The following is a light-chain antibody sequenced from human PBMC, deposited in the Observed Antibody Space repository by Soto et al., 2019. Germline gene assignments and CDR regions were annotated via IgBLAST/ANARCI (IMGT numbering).Light chain of an antibody. Sequence: QSALTQPRSVSGSPGQSVTISVTGSSSDVGGYNYVSWYQQHPGKAPKLMIYDVSKRPSGVPDRFSGSKSDNTASLTISGLQAEDEADYYCCSYAGSYTYVFGTGTKVTVL. CDR2: DVS. V-gene: IGLV2-11*01. CDR1: SSDVGGYNY. CDR3: CSYAGSYTYV. J-gene: IGLJ1*01.